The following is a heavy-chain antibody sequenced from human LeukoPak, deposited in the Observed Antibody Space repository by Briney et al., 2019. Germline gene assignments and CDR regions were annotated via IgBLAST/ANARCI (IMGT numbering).Heavy chain of an antibody. V-gene: IGHV1-2*02. J-gene: IGHJ4*02. CDR3: ARYPGTTSSPFDY. Sequence: ASVKVSCKASGYTFTGYYMHWVRQAPGQGLEWMGWINPNSGGTNYAQKFQGRVTMTRDTSISTAYMELSRLRSDDTAVYYCARYPGTTSSPFDYWGQGTLVTVSS. CDR2: INPNSGGT. D-gene: IGHD1-1*01. CDR1: GYTFTGYY.